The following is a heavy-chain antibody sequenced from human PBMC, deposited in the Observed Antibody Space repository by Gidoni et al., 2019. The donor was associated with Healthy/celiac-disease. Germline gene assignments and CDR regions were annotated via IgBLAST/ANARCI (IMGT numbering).Heavy chain of an antibody. D-gene: IGHD2-21*01. CDR2: IYRGGST. CDR3: AREVAGGGDTYFDY. J-gene: IGHJ4*02. CDR1: GFTVSSNY. V-gene: IGHV3-53*02. Sequence: EVQLVETGGGLIQPGGSLRLSCAASGFTVSSNYMSWVRQAPGKGLEWVSVIYRGGSTYSADSVKGSFTISRDNSKNTLYLQMNSLRAEDTAVYYCAREVAGGGDTYFDYWGQGTLVTVSS.